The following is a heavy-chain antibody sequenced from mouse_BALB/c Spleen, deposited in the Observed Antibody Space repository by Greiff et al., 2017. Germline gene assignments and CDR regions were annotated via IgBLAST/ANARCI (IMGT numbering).Heavy chain of an antibody. CDR1: GYTFTIYW. J-gene: IGHJ2*01. CDR3: ARGGTARALYSLDY. V-gene: IGHV1-63*02. CDR2: IYPGGGYT. D-gene: IGHD3-2*01. Sequence: VQVVVSGAELAWPGTSVKISCKASGYTFTIYWLGWVKQRPGHGLEWIGDIYPGGGYTNYNEKFKGKATLTADTSSSTAYMQLSSLTSEDSAVYCRARGGTARALYSLDYWGQGTTLTVPS.